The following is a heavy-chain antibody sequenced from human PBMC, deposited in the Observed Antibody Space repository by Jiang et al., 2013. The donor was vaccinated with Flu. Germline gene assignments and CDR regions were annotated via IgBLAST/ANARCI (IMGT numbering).Heavy chain of an antibody. V-gene: IGHV3-15*01. D-gene: IGHD3-9*01. CDR2: IKSKTDGGTT. CDR1: GFTFSNAW. Sequence: RLSCAASGFTFSNAWMSWVRQAPGKGLEWVGRIKSKTDGGTTDYAAPVKGRFTISRDDSKNTLYLQMNSLKTEDTAVYYCTTVLRYFAEPRYWGQGTLVTVSS. CDR3: TTVLRYFAEPRY. J-gene: IGHJ4*02.